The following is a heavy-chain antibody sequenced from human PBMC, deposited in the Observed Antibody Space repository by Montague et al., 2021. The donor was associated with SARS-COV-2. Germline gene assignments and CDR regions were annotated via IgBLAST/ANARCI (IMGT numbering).Heavy chain of an antibody. Sequence: SETLSLTCTVSGGSISGYYWSWMWQPPGKGLERLGHIYFTGSTKYNSSPKSRVTITIDTPKNQFRLKLRPVTVADTAVYFCASAQTTCFIANCGNYFDYWGQGALVTVSS. D-gene: IGHD2-2*01. CDR3: ASAQTTCFIANCGNYFDY. CDR1: GGSISGYY. J-gene: IGHJ4*02. V-gene: IGHV4-59*01. CDR2: IYFTGST.